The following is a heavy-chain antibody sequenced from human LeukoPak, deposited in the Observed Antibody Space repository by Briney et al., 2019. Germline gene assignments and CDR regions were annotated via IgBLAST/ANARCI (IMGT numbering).Heavy chain of an antibody. CDR2: IYTSGST. CDR3: AREIVSADY. D-gene: IGHD3-16*02. J-gene: IGHJ4*02. CDR1: GGSISSGSYY. Sequence: SQTLSLTCTVSGGSISSGSYYWSWIRQPAGKGLEWIGRIYTSGSTNYNPSLKSRVTISVDTPKNQFSLKLSSVTAADTAVYYCAREIVSADYWGQGTLVTVSS. V-gene: IGHV4-61*02.